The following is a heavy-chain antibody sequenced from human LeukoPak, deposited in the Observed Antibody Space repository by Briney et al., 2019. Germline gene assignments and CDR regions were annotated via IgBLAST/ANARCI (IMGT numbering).Heavy chain of an antibody. V-gene: IGHV3-30*04. Sequence: GGSLRLSCAASGFTFDNYAMHWVRQAPGKGLEWVAIISYDGSNKYYADSVKGRFTISRDNSKNTLYLQMNSPRAEDTAVYYCARDSPSRDSSDYMDVWGKGTTVTVSS. CDR3: ARDSPSRDSSDYMDV. CDR1: GFTFDNYA. CDR2: ISYDGSNK. D-gene: IGHD6-6*01. J-gene: IGHJ6*03.